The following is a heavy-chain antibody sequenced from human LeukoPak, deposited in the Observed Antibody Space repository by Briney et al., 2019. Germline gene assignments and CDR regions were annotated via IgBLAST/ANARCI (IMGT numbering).Heavy chain of an antibody. CDR3: AGSFTTVKFDY. D-gene: IGHD4-17*01. CDR1: GFTFDDYG. Sequence: PGGSLRLSCAASGFTFDDYGMSWVRQVPGKGLEWVSGINWNGGSTGYADSVKGRFTISRDNAKNSLYLQMNSLRAEDTALYYCAGSFTTVKFDYWGQGTLVTVSS. CDR2: INWNGGST. J-gene: IGHJ4*02. V-gene: IGHV3-20*04.